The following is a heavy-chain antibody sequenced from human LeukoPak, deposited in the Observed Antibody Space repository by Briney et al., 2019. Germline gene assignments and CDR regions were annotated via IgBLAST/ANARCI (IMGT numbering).Heavy chain of an antibody. V-gene: IGHV1-58*02. CDR1: GYTFTSYG. CDR3: AADFTHSGYDRWFDP. Sequence: SVKVSCKASGYTFTSYGISWVRQAPGQRLEWIGWIVVGSGNTNYAQKFQERVTITRDMSTSTAYMELSSLRSEDTAVYYCAADFTHSGYDRWFDPWGQGTLVTVSS. J-gene: IGHJ5*02. CDR2: IVVGSGNT. D-gene: IGHD5-12*01.